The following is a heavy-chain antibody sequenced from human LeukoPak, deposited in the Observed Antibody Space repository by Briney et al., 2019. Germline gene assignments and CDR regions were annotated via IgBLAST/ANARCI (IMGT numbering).Heavy chain of an antibody. CDR3: AIDGGGFKYYYYYYYMDV. CDR2: ISWNSGSI. CDR1: GFTFDDYA. V-gene: IGHV3-9*01. J-gene: IGHJ6*03. D-gene: IGHD2-15*01. Sequence: GGSLRLSCAASGFTFDDYAMHWVRQAPGKGLEWVSGISWNSGSIGYADSVKGRFTISRDNAKNSLYLQMNSLRAEDTAVYYCAIDGGGFKYYYYYYYMDVWGKGTTVTVSS.